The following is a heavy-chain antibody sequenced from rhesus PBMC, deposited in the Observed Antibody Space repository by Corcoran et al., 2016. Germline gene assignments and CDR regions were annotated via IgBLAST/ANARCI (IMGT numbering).Heavy chain of an antibody. V-gene: IGHV4S11*01. Sequence: QVQLQESGPGLVRPSETLSLTCAVSGGSISSSYWSWIRQAPGKGLAWMVRIDSSGCTYYKSSLNSRVPLSVDTSKNQFSLKLSSVTAADTAVYYCARHYYSGSYPYYFDYWGQGVLVTVSS. D-gene: IGHD3-16*01. CDR1: GGSISSSY. CDR3: ARHYYSGSYPYYFDY. CDR2: IDSSGCT. J-gene: IGHJ4*01.